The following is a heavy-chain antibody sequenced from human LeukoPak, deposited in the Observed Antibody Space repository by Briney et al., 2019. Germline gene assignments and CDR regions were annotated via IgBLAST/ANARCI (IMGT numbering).Heavy chain of an antibody. D-gene: IGHD3-10*01. J-gene: IGHJ4*02. CDR2: ISSSGGST. V-gene: IGHV3-23*01. Sequence: GGSLRLSCAASGFTFSTYDMTWGRQTPGKGLEWVSLISSSGGSTYYTDSVKGRFTISRDNSQNTVSLQMNSLRAEDTAVYYCAKDVSYGSGSYFDYWGQGTLVTVSS. CDR3: AKDVSYGSGSYFDY. CDR1: GFTFSTYD.